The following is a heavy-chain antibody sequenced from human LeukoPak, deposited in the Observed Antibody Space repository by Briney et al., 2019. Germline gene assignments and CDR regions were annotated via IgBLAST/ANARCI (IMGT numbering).Heavy chain of an antibody. V-gene: IGHV1-46*01. J-gene: IGHJ4*02. D-gene: IGHD2-21*02. CDR1: GYIFTTYF. Sequence: ASVKVSCKASGYIFTTYFMHWLRQAPGQGPEWMGIINHRGCSTDYAQKFQDRITMTSDTSTSTVYMELKSLTAEDTAVYFCARVGATGATADNWGQGTLVTVSS. CDR2: INHRGCST. CDR3: ARVGATGATADN.